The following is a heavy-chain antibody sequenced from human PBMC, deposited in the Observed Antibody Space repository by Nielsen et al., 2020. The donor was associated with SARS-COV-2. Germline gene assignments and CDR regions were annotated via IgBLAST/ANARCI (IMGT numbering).Heavy chain of an antibody. CDR3: AKNPSRRDYGADY. V-gene: IGHV3-23*01. D-gene: IGHD4-17*01. J-gene: IGHJ4*02. CDR1: GFPFVRYA. CDR2: IGAIDGST. Sequence: GESLKISCAASGFPFVRYAMSWVRQAPGKGLEWVSSIGAIDGSTNYAESLRGRLTISRDNSKNTLYLQIDSLRTEDTAMYYCAKNPSRRDYGADYWGQGTLVTVSS.